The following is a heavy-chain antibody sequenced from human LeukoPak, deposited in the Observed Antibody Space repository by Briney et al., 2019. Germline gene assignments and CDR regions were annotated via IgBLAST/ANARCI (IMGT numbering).Heavy chain of an antibody. CDR2: VHSDGTIT. D-gene: IGHD2-2*01. V-gene: IGHV3-74*01. CDR1: GFTFGNYL. CDR3: AREQEDCTGTTCYRAFDV. J-gene: IGHJ3*01. Sequence: PGGSLRLSCAASGFTFGNYLINWVRQAPGKWLVWVSHVHSDGTITNYADSVKGRFSISRDSAKNTLYLQMSSLRSEDTAVYYCAREQEDCTGTTCYRAFDVWGQGTMVTVS.